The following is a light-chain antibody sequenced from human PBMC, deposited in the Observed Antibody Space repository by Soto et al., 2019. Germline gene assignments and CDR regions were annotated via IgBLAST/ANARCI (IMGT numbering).Light chain of an antibody. CDR3: QQYYSTPLRA. J-gene: IGKJ1*01. Sequence: DIVMTQSPDSLAVSLGERATINCKSSQSVLYSSNNKNYLAWYQQKPGQPPKLLIYWASTRESGVPDRFSGSGSGTDFTLTISSLQAEDVAVYYCQQYYSTPLRAFGQGTQVEIK. CDR2: WAS. V-gene: IGKV4-1*01. CDR1: QSVLYSSNNKNY.